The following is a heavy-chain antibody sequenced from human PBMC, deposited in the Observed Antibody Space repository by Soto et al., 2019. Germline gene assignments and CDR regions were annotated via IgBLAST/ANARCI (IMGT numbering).Heavy chain of an antibody. V-gene: IGHV3-7*03. Sequence: GGSLRLSCAASGFAFNNYWMSWVRQAPGKGPEWVASIKYDGGEKYYVDSVKGRFTVSRDNAKNSLSMHLNSLRADDTAVYYCVRDVGPITIFGEALSGYFDSWGQGTLVTVSS. J-gene: IGHJ4*02. CDR2: IKYDGGEK. D-gene: IGHD3-3*01. CDR1: GFAFNNYW. CDR3: VRDVGPITIFGEALSGYFDS.